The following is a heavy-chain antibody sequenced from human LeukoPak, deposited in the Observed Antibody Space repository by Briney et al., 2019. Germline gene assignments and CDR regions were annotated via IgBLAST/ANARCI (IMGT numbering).Heavy chain of an antibody. J-gene: IGHJ4*02. CDR2: IYYSGST. CDR3: ARDGYNRDSDY. V-gene: IGHV4-39*07. D-gene: IGHD5-24*01. CDR1: GGSISSSSYY. Sequence: SETLSLTCTVSGGSISSSSYYWGWIRQPPGKGLEWIGSIYYSGSTYYNPSLKSRVTISVDTSKNQFSLKLSSVTTADTAVYYCARDGYNRDSDYWGQGTLVTVST.